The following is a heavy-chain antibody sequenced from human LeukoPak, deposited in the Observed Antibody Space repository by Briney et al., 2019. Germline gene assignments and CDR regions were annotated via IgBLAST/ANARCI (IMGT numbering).Heavy chain of an antibody. V-gene: IGHV3-48*01. Sequence: GGSLSLSCALSGFTFRSFSMNSVRHAPGRGRGCVSYISSSSSTIYYADSVRGRFTISRDNAKNSLFLQMNSLGAEDTAVYYCARAAVTSSYDYYYYMDVWGKGSTVTVS. CDR2: ISSSSSTI. J-gene: IGHJ6*03. CDR3: ARAAVTSSYDYYYYMDV. D-gene: IGHD2-21*02. CDR1: GFTFRSFS.